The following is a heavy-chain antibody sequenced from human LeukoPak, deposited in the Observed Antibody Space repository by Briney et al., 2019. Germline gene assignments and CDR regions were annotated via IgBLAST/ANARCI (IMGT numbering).Heavy chain of an antibody. J-gene: IGHJ4*02. CDR1: GYTLTELS. V-gene: IGHV1-24*01. CDR3: ATDLVAVAGMGNDY. D-gene: IGHD6-19*01. Sequence: ASVKVSCKVSGYTLTELSMHWVRQAPGKGLEWMGGFDPEDGETIYAQKFQGRVTMTEDTSTDTAYMELSSLRSEHTAVYYCATDLVAVAGMGNDYWGQGTLVTVSS. CDR2: FDPEDGET.